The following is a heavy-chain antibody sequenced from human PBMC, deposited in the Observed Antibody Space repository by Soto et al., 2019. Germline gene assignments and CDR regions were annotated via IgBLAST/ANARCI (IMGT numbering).Heavy chain of an antibody. CDR2: IYTSGST. V-gene: IGHV4-4*07. Sequence: QVQLQESGPGLVKPSETLSLTCTVSGGSISSYYWSWIRQPAGKGLEWIGRIYTSGSTNYNPPLKSRVSMSVDTSNNQFSLKLSSVTAADTAVYYCARDSYGSGRVYSFDYWGQGTLVTVSS. J-gene: IGHJ4*02. CDR3: ARDSYGSGRVYSFDY. CDR1: GGSISSYY. D-gene: IGHD3-10*01.